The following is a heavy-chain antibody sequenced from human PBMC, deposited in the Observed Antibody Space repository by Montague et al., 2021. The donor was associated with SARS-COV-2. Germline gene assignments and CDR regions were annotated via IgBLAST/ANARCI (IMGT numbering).Heavy chain of an antibody. Sequence: SAKVSYKVSVYPLTQLSMHWVRQAPATGLEWMGGFDPKDAETIYAQKFQGRVTMTEDTSTDTAYMELSSLRSEDSAVYYCATNDILTGYAYYYGMDVWGQGTTVTVSS. CDR3: ATNDILTGYAYYYGMDV. CDR1: VYPLTQLS. CDR2: FDPKDAET. D-gene: IGHD3-9*01. J-gene: IGHJ6*02. V-gene: IGHV1-24*01.